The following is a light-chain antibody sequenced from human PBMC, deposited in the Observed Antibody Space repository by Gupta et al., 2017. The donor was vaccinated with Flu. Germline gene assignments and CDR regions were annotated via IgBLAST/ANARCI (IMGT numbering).Light chain of an antibody. Sequence: SSSNIGSRYVYWYQQLPGAAPKLLIYRNTRRPSGVPDRFSASESGTSASLAISGLRSDDEADYYCATWDDSLSRVVFGGGTKLTVL. J-gene: IGLJ3*02. V-gene: IGLV1-47*01. CDR3: ATWDDSLSRVV. CDR2: RNT. CDR1: SSNIGSRY.